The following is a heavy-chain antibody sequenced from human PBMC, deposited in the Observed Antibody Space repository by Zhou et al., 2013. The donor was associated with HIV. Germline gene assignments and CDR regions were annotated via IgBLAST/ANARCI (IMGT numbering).Heavy chain of an antibody. CDR1: GGTFSSYA. Sequence: QVQLVQSGAEVKKPGSSVKVSCKASGGTFSSYAISWVRQAPGQGLEWMGRIIPILGIANYAQKFQGRVTITADKSTSTAYMELSSLRSEDTAVYYCARGVRAGRNWFDPWGQGTLVTVSS. V-gene: IGHV1-69*04. CDR3: ARGVRAGRNWFDP. D-gene: IGHD3-10*02. J-gene: IGHJ5*02. CDR2: IIPILGIA.